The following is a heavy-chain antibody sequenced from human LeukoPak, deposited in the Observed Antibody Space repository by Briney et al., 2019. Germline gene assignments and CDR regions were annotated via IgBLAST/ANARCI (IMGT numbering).Heavy chain of an antibody. CDR2: ISYDGSNK. J-gene: IGHJ4*02. Sequence: GGSLRLSCAASGFTFSSYAMHWVRQAPGKGLEWVAVISYDGSNKYYADSVKGRFTISRDNSKNTLYLQMNSLRAEDTAVYYCASSPRSSSRAPYYFDYWGQGTLVTVSS. D-gene: IGHD6-13*01. V-gene: IGHV3-30-3*01. CDR3: ASSPRSSSRAPYYFDY. CDR1: GFTFSSYA.